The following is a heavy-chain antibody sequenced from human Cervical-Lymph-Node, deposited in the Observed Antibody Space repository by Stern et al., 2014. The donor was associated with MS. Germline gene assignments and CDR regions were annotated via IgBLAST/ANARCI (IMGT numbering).Heavy chain of an antibody. J-gene: IGHJ6*02. CDR1: GFTFSTYA. Sequence: EVQLLESGGGLVQPGGSLGLSCAASGFTFSTYAFSWVRQAPGKGLEWASMISDSGVYTYYADSVKGRFTISRDNSKSMLYLEMQSLRAEDTAVYHCAKDLGRGVVVVPLYGLDVWGQGTTVTVSS. D-gene: IGHD2-2*01. CDR3: AKDLGRGVVVVPLYGLDV. CDR2: ISDSGVYT. V-gene: IGHV3-23*01.